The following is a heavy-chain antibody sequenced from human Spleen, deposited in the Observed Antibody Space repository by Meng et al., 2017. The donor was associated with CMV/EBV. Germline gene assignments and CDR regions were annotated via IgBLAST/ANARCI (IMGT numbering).Heavy chain of an antibody. CDR2: ISYDGSNK. D-gene: IGHD3-3*01. Sequence: GESLKISCAASGFTFSSYAMHWVRQAPGKGLEWGAVISYDGSNKYYADSVKGRFTISRDNSKNTLYLQMNSLRAEDTAVYYCAREYPHLRGPDYWGQGTLVTVSS. V-gene: IGHV3-30-3*01. CDR1: GFTFSSYA. J-gene: IGHJ4*02. CDR3: AREYPHLRGPDY.